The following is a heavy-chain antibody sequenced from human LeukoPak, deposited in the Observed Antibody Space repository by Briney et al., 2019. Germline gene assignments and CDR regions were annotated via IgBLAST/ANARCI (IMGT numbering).Heavy chain of an antibody. Sequence: PGGSLRLSCAASGFSFSTYSMSWVRQAPGKGLEWVSVISDTGATKFYADSVKGRFTISRDNSKNTLYLQMSSLRAEDTAVYYCARVDSGSPDEEWFDPWGQGTLVTVSS. D-gene: IGHD1-26*01. CDR2: ISDTGATK. J-gene: IGHJ5*02. CDR3: ARVDSGSPDEEWFDP. V-gene: IGHV3-23*01. CDR1: GFSFSTYS.